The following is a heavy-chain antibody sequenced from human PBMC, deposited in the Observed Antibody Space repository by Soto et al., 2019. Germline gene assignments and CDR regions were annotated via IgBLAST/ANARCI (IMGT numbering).Heavy chain of an antibody. D-gene: IGHD6-13*01. J-gene: IGHJ4*02. CDR1: GGSISSSSYY. V-gene: IGHV4-39*01. Sequence: QLQLQESGPGLVKPSETLSLTCTVSGGSISSSSYYWGWIRQPPGKGLEWIGSIYYSGSTYYNPSLKSRVTISVDTSKNQFSLKLSSVTAADTAVYYCARLRIAGHFDYWGQGTLVTVSS. CDR2: IYYSGST. CDR3: ARLRIAGHFDY.